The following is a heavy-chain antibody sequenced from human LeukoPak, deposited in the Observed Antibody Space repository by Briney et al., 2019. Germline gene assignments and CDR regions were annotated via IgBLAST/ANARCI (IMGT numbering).Heavy chain of an antibody. V-gene: IGHV4-31*02. D-gene: IGHD3/OR15-3a*01. CDR3: ARGTHHYFDY. CDR1: GLTFSSHW. CDR2: IYYSGST. J-gene: IGHJ4*02. Sequence: LTLSCAASGLTFSSHWMFWIRQHPGKGLEWIGYIYYSGSTYYNPSLKSRVTISVDTSKNQFSLKLSSVTAADTAVYYCARGTHHYFDYWGQGTLVTVSS.